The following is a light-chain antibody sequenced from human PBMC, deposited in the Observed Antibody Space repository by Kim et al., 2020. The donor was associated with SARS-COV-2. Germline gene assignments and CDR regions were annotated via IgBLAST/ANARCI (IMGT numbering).Light chain of an antibody. CDR3: QQRSDWPPLT. CDR1: QSVITY. J-gene: IGKJ4*01. CDR2: DSS. V-gene: IGKV3-11*01. Sequence: EILLTQSPTTLSLSPGERATLSCRASQSVITYLAWYQQKPGQAPRLLIYDSSTRAPGIPARFVGSGSGTDFTLTITSLDPEDFAVYYCQQRSDWPPLTFGGGTRVEIK.